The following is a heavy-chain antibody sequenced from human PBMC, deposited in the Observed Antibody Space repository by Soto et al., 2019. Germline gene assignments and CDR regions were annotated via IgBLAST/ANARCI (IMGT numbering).Heavy chain of an antibody. V-gene: IGHV4-34*01. D-gene: IGHD3-3*01. Sequence: SETLFLTCAVYGGSLSGYYWSWIRQPPGKGLEWIGEINHSGSTNYNPSLKSRVTISVDTSKNQFSLKLSSVTAADTAVYYCARGTIFGSYYYFMDVWAKATTVTVSS. CDR1: GGSLSGYY. J-gene: IGHJ6*03. CDR3: ARGTIFGSYYYFMDV. CDR2: INHSGST.